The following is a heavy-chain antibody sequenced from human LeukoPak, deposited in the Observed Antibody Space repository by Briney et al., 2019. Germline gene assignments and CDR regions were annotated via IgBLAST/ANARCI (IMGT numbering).Heavy chain of an antibody. CDR2: IYYSGST. D-gene: IGHD2-2*01. J-gene: IGHJ6*02. CDR1: GGSISSYY. CDR3: ARVVDCSSTSCYSGYYYYGMDV. Sequence: SETLSLTCTVPGGSISSYYWSWIRQPPGKGLEWIGYIYYSGSTSYNPSLKSRVTISVDTSKNQFSLKLSSVTAADTAVYYCARVVDCSSTSCYSGYYYYGMDVWGQGTTVTVSS. V-gene: IGHV4-59*01.